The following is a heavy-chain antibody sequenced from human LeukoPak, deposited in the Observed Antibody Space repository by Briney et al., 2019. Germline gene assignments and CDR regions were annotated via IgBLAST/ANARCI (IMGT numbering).Heavy chain of an antibody. J-gene: IGHJ3*02. CDR2: ISAYNGNT. D-gene: IGHD2-2*02. CDR3: ARHYAPPIRKGDAFDI. CDR1: GYTFTSYG. V-gene: IGHV1-18*01. Sequence: ASVKVSCKASGYTFTSYGICWVQQAPGQGLEWMGWISAYNGNTNYAQKLQGRVTMTTDTSTSTAYMELRSLRSDDTAMYYCARHYAPPIRKGDAFDIWGQGTMVTVSS.